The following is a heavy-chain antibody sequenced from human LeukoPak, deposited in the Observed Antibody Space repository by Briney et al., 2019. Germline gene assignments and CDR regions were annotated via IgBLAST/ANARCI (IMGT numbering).Heavy chain of an antibody. Sequence: GGSLRLSCAASGFTFSSYAMSWVRQAPGEGLEWVSAISGSGGSTYYADSVKGRFTISRDNSKNTLYLQMNSLRAEDTAVYYCAKEDVLRYFDWLSNFDYWGQGTLVTVSS. V-gene: IGHV3-23*01. D-gene: IGHD3-9*01. CDR2: ISGSGGST. J-gene: IGHJ4*02. CDR3: AKEDVLRYFDWLSNFDY. CDR1: GFTFSSYA.